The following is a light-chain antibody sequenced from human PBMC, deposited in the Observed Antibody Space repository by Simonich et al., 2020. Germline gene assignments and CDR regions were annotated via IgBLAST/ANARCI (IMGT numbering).Light chain of an antibody. CDR2: EGS. CDR1: SSNVGSYNL. V-gene: IGLV2-23*01. J-gene: IGLJ2*01. CDR3: CSYAGSSTLV. Sequence: QSALTQPASVSGSPGQSITISCTGTSSNVGSYNLVSWYQQHPGKAPKRMIYEGSKRPSGVANRVSCSKSGNTASLTISGLQAEDEADYYCCSYAGSSTLVFGGGTKLTVL.